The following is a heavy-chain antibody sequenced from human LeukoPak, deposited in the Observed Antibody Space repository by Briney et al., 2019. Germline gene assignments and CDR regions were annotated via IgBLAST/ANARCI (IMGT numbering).Heavy chain of an antibody. D-gene: IGHD2-21*02. CDR3: ARERCGGDCYYYFNGMDV. V-gene: IGHV4-34*01. J-gene: IGHJ6*02. Sequence: PSETLSLTCAVYGGSFSGYYWSWIRQPPGKGLEWIGEINHSGSTNYNPSLKSRVTISVDTSKNQFSLKLNSVTAADTALYYCARERCGGDCYYYFNGMDVWGQGTPVTVSS. CDR1: GGSFSGYY. CDR2: INHSGST.